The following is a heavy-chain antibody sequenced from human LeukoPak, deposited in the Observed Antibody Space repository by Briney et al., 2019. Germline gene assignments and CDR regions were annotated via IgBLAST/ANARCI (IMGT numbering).Heavy chain of an antibody. CDR2: IYPGDSDT. V-gene: IGHV5-51*01. CDR1: GYSFTSYW. D-gene: IGHD3-22*01. Sequence: GESLKISCKGSGYSFTSYWIGWVRQMLGKGLEWMGIIYPGDSDTRYSPYFQGQVTISADKSISTAYLQWSSLKASDTAMYYCARSHYYDSSGYYSDAFDIWGQGTMVTVSS. CDR3: ARSHYYDSSGYYSDAFDI. J-gene: IGHJ3*02.